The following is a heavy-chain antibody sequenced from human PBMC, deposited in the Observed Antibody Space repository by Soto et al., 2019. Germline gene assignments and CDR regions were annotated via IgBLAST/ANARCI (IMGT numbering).Heavy chain of an antibody. V-gene: IGHV4-59*01. CDR2: IYSSGST. D-gene: IGHD3-22*01. CDR1: GGSMSTYY. CDR3: ASAFGGYPIDY. J-gene: IGHJ4*02. Sequence: SSETLSLTCTASGGSMSTYYWNWIRQAPGQGLEWIGYIYSSGSTNYNPSLKSRVAISIDTSKNQLSLNLTSVTAADTAVYFCASAFGGYPIDYWGQGTLVTVSS.